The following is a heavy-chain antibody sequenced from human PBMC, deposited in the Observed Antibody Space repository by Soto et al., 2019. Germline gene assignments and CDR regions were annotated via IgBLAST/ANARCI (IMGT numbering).Heavy chain of an antibody. D-gene: IGHD4-17*01. CDR2: ISAYNGNT. CDR1: GYTITSYG. CDR3: ARSVPDYGDYYYYFDY. J-gene: IGHJ4*02. Sequence: ASVKVACKASGYTITSYGISWVRQDPGQGLEWMGWISAYNGNTNYAQKLQGRVTMTTDTSTSTAYMELRSLRSDDTAVYYCARSVPDYGDYYYYFDYWGQGTLVTVSS. V-gene: IGHV1-18*01.